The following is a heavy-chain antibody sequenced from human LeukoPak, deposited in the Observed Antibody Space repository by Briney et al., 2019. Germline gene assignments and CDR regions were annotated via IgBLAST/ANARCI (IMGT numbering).Heavy chain of an antibody. J-gene: IGHJ5*02. Sequence: GGSLRLSCAASGFTFSSDAMSWVRQAPGKGLEWVSAISGSGGSTYYADSVKGRFTISRDNSKNTLYLQMNSLRAEDTAVYYCARDLGQYYDTSDNWFDPWGQGTLVTVSS. CDR1: GFTFSSDA. V-gene: IGHV3-23*01. CDR2: ISGSGGST. CDR3: ARDLGQYYDTSDNWFDP. D-gene: IGHD3-22*01.